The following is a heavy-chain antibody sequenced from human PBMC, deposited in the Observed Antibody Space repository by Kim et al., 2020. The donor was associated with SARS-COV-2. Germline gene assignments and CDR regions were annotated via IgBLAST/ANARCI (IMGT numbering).Heavy chain of an antibody. CDR3: VCAPSAWVVVAALIDAFDI. CDR2: IYYSGST. J-gene: IGHJ3*02. D-gene: IGHD2-15*01. V-gene: IGHV4-31*03. CDR1: GGSISSGGYW. Sequence: SETLSLTCTVSGGSISSGGYWWRWSRQHPEKRVGWIGYIYYSGSTYYNPSLKSRVTISVDTSKHPFSLKLSSVTAADTAVYYCVCAPSAWVVVAALIDAFDIWGQGTMVTGPS.